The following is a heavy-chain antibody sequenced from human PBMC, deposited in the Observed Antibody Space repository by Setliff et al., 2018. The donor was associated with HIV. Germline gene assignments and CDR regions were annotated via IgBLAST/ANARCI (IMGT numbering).Heavy chain of an antibody. Sequence: SETLSLTCTVSGGSITTSTFYWGWIRQPPGKGLEWIGSIYYSGSTYYNPSLQSRVTISVDTSKNQFSLKLSSVTAADTAVHYCARQKTVTTYFDYWGQGTLVTVSS. CDR1: GGSITTSTFY. D-gene: IGHD4-17*01. CDR2: IYYSGST. CDR3: ARQKTVTTYFDY. V-gene: IGHV4-39*01. J-gene: IGHJ4*02.